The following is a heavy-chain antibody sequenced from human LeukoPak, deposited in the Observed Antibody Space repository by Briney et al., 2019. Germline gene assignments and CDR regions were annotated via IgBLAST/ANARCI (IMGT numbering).Heavy chain of an antibody. CDR2: ISSSGSTI. Sequence: QPGGSLRLSCAASGFTFGSYGMHWVRQAPGKGLEWVSYISSSGSTIYYADSVKGRFTISRDNAKNSLYLQMNSLRAEDTAVYYCARGYYDSSGLFYWGQGTLVTVSS. CDR1: GFTFGSYG. V-gene: IGHV3-48*04. J-gene: IGHJ4*02. CDR3: ARGYYDSSGLFY. D-gene: IGHD3-22*01.